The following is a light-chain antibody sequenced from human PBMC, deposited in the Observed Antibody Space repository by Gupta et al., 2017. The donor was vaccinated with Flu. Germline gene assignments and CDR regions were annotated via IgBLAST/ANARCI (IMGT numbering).Light chain of an antibody. J-gene: IGLJ1*01. CDR2: EGS. CDR1: SSDVGNYNL. Sequence: QSALTQTASVSAIPSKSITISCTGTSSDVGNYNLVFWYQQHPGKAPKRMIYEGSKRPSGVSNRFSGSKSGNTASLTISGLQADDEADYYCCSYGGSSTQGFGTGNKVTVL. V-gene: IGLV2-23*01. CDR3: CSYGGSSTQG.